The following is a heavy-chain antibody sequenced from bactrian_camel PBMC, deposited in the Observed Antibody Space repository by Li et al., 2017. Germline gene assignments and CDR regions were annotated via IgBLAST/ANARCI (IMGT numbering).Heavy chain of an antibody. V-gene: IGHV3S1*01. Sequence: HVQLVESGGGSVQDGGSLTLSCGYSSSSYCMAWFRQAPGKEREGVAVIYSGGGSTYYADSVKGRFTISQDTAKNSLYLQMNSLKPEDTAVYYCAADAGQSRCSAGFCYCAWGEGTQVTVS. J-gene: IGHJ4*01. D-gene: IGHD2*01. CDR2: IYSGGGST. CDR3: AADAGQSRCSAGFCYCA. CDR1: YSSSSYC.